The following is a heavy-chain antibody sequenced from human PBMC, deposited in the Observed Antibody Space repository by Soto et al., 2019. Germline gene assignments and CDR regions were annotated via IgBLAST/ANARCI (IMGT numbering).Heavy chain of an antibody. CDR3: ATGTTGTTYHYYYYYGMDV. CDR1: GYTFRSYG. CDR2: ISAYNGDT. D-gene: IGHD1-1*01. Sequence: ASVKVSCKASGYTFRSYGISWVRQAPGQGLEWVGWISAYNGDTHYAPKFQDRITLTTETSTDTAYMELRSLRSDDTAVYYCATGTTGTTYHYYYYYGMDVWGQGTTVTVSS. V-gene: IGHV1-18*04. J-gene: IGHJ6*02.